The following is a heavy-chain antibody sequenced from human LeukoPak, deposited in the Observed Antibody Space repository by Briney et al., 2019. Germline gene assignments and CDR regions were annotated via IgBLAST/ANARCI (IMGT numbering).Heavy chain of an antibody. CDR3: ARSYYDFWSGSEGWFDP. V-gene: IGHV4-39*07. D-gene: IGHD3-3*01. Sequence: SETLSLTCTVSGVSISSSSYYWGWIRQPPGKGLEWIGSIYYSGSTNYNPSLKSRVTISVDTSKNQFSLKLSSVTAADTAVYYCARSYYDFWSGSEGWFDPWGQGTLVTVSS. CDR2: IYYSGST. J-gene: IGHJ5*02. CDR1: GVSISSSSYY.